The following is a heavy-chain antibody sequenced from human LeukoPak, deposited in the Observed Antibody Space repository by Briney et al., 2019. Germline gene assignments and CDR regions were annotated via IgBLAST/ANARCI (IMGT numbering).Heavy chain of an antibody. CDR2: ISASGGST. Sequence: GGSLRLSCAASGFTLSRHAMNWVRQAPGKGLEWLSGISASGGSTYYADSVKGRFTISRDNSKNTLYLQMNSLRAEDTAVYYCAKDHYYDSSGKNYFDYWGQGTLVTVSS. J-gene: IGHJ4*02. CDR3: AKDHYYDSSGKNYFDY. V-gene: IGHV3-23*01. D-gene: IGHD3-22*01. CDR1: GFTLSRHA.